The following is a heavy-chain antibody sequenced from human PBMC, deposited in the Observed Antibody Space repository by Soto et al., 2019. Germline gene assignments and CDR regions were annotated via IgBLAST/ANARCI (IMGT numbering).Heavy chain of an antibody. CDR1: GFTFSSYG. CDR2: IWYDGSNK. Sequence: QVQLVESGGGVVQPRRSLRLSCAASGFTFSSYGMHWVRQAPGKGLEWVAVIWYDGSNKYYADSVKGRFTISRDNSKNTLYLQMNSLRAEDTAVYYCARGDILTGCPDYWGQGTLVTVSS. J-gene: IGHJ4*02. CDR3: ARGDILTGCPDY. V-gene: IGHV3-33*01. D-gene: IGHD3-9*01.